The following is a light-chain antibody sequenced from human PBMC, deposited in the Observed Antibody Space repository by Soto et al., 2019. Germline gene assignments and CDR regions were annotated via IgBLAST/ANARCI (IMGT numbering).Light chain of an antibody. CDR2: EVT. Sequence: QSVLTQPPSASGSPGQSVTISCTGTSSDVGSYNYVSWYQQHPGKAPKLMIYEVTKRPSGVPDRFSGSKSGNTASLTVSGLQAEAEADYYCSSHAGINNVVFGGGTKLTVL. CDR1: SSDVGSYNY. V-gene: IGLV2-8*01. J-gene: IGLJ3*02. CDR3: SSHAGINNVV.